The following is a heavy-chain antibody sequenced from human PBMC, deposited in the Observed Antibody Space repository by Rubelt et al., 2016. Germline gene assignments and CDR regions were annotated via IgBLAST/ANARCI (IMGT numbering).Heavy chain of an antibody. J-gene: IGHJ3*02. CDR1: GYTFTSYG. V-gene: IGHV1-18*01. CDR3: ARDLGTPPNAFDT. CDR2: ISAYIGNT. D-gene: IGHD3-10*01. Sequence: QVQLVQSGAEVKKPGASVRVSCKASGYTFTSYGISWVRQAPGQGLEWMGWISAYIGNTNYAQRLQGRVTMTTVPATSTAYMELRSLSSDDTAVYYCARDLGTPPNAFDTWGQGTMGTVSS.